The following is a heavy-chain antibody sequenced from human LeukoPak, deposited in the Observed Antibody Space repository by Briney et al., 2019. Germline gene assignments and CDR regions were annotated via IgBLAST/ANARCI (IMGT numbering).Heavy chain of an antibody. V-gene: IGHV3-7*01. Sequence: PGGSLRLSCAASGFTFSSYWMSWVRQAPGKGLEWVANIKQDGSEKYYVDSVKGRFTISRDNAQNSLYLQMNSLRAEDTAVYYCTRDGARYCSSTRCYKDCWGQGTLVTVSS. CDR3: TRDGARYCSSTRCYKDC. J-gene: IGHJ4*02. D-gene: IGHD2-2*02. CDR2: IKQDGSEK. CDR1: GFTFSSYW.